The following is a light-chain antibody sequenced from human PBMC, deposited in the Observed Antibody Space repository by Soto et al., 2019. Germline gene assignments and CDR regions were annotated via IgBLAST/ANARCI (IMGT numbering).Light chain of an antibody. CDR2: DVS. CDR3: SSYTSSSTVGV. V-gene: IGLV2-14*01. J-gene: IGLJ1*01. CDR1: SSDVGGYKY. Sequence: QSVLTQPASVSGSPGQSITISCTGTSSDVGGYKYVSWYQQHPGKAPKLTIFDVSNRPSGVSNRFSGSKSGNTASLTISGLQAEDEADYYCSSYTSSSTVGVFGTGTKVTVL.